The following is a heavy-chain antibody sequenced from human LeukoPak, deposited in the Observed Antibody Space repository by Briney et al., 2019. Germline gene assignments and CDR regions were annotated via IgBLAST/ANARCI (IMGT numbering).Heavy chain of an antibody. CDR1: GASISTYY. CDR3: ARDVPPKGGTTVTTVDY. CDR2: IYYSGST. Sequence: SETLSLTCSVSGASISTYYWSWIRQPPGKGLEWIGHIYYSGSTSYNPSFKSRVTISPDTSKNQVSLKFSSVTAADTAVYYCARDVPPKGGTTVTTVDYWGQGTLVTVSS. V-gene: IGHV4-59*01. J-gene: IGHJ4*02. D-gene: IGHD4-17*01.